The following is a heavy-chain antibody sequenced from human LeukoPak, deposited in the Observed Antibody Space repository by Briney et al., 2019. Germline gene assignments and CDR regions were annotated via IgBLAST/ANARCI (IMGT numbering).Heavy chain of an antibody. Sequence: SETLSLTCTVSGGTISSYYWNWIRQPPGKGLEWIGYVHYSGSTKYNPSLKSRVTISVDTSKNQFSLKLSSVTAADTAVYYCARWYSSGWAFDYWGQGTLVTVSS. J-gene: IGHJ4*02. CDR2: VHYSGST. D-gene: IGHD6-19*01. CDR1: GGTISSYY. CDR3: ARWYSSGWAFDY. V-gene: IGHV4-59*08.